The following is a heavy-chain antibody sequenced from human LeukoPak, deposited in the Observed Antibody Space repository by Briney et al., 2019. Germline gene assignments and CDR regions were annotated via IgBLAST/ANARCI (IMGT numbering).Heavy chain of an antibody. Sequence: ASVKVSCKASGYRFTGYYMHWLRPAPGQGVAWMGWINHNSGGRNYAQKFQGRVTMTRDTSISTAYMELSRLRSDDTAVYYCAREGLSAAGTAFDYWGQGTLVTVSS. J-gene: IGHJ4*02. CDR1: GYRFTGYY. V-gene: IGHV1-2*02. CDR2: INHNSGGR. CDR3: AREGLSAAGTAFDY. D-gene: IGHD6-13*01.